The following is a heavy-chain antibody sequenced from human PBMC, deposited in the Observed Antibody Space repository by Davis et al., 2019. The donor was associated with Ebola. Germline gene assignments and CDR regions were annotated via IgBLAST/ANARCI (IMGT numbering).Heavy chain of an antibody. J-gene: IGHJ6*02. CDR3: VRGDSGLLDGMDV. D-gene: IGHD3-3*01. CDR1: GGPLSTGNYY. Sequence: MPSETLSLTCTVSGGPLSTGNYYWGWIRQPPGKGLEWIAYIFYGGSTFYNPSVKGRLTTSVETSKNQFSLRLTSVTAADTAVYYCVRGDSGLLDGMDVWGQGTTVIVS. CDR2: IFYGGST. V-gene: IGHV4-30-4*08.